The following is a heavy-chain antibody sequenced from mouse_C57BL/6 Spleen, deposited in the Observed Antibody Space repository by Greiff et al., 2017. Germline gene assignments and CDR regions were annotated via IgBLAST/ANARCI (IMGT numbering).Heavy chain of an antibody. CDR1: GFNIKDDY. Sequence: EVKLVESGAELVRPGASVKLSCTASGFNIKDDYMHWVKQRPEQGLEWIGWIDPENGDTEYASKFQGKATITADTSSNTAYLQLSSLTSEDTAVYYCTFYYGSSYAMDYWGQGTSVTVSS. CDR3: TFYYGSSYAMDY. J-gene: IGHJ4*01. D-gene: IGHD1-1*01. CDR2: IDPENGDT. V-gene: IGHV14-4*01.